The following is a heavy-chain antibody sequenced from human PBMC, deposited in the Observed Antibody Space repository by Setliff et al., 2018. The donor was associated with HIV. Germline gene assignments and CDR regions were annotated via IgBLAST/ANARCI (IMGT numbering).Heavy chain of an antibody. V-gene: IGHV4-4*07. CDR1: GGSFGVYR. D-gene: IGHD3-10*01. Sequence: SETLSLTCTISGGSFGVYRWSWIRQSAGRGLEWIGRIASSGTPDYKPSLKGRVAISVDTSRNHFSLRVTAVTAADTAVYFCARDRHSSGLGSYGPWGPGILVTVSS. CDR2: IASSGTP. J-gene: IGHJ5*02. CDR3: ARDRHSSGLGSYGP.